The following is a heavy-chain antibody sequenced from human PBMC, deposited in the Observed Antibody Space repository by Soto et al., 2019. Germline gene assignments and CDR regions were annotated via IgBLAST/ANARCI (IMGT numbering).Heavy chain of an antibody. V-gene: IGHV5-51*01. CDR3: ARSRYCKSVSCITRNWFDP. D-gene: IGHD2-2*01. CDR1: GYTFANYW. Sequence: PGESLKISCKGSGYTFANYWIGWVRQRPGKGLDWVGIIYPAESETRYSPSFQGQVTISADTSIGTAYLQWSSLKASATAVYYCARSRYCKSVSCITRNWFDPWGQGTLVTVSS. J-gene: IGHJ5*02. CDR2: IYPAESET.